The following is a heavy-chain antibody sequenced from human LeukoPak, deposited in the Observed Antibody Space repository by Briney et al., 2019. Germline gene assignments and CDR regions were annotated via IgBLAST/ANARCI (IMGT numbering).Heavy chain of an antibody. CDR1: GFTFSSYW. D-gene: IGHD4-17*01. V-gene: IGHV3-7*03. CDR2: INHNGNVN. J-gene: IGHJ4*02. CDR3: ARDRPDYGDAYFDY. Sequence: GGSLRLSCAASGFTFSSYWMNWARQAPGKGLEWVASINHNGNVNYYVDSVKGRFTISRDNAKNSLYLQMNSLRAEDTAVYYCARDRPDYGDAYFDYWGQGTLVTVSS.